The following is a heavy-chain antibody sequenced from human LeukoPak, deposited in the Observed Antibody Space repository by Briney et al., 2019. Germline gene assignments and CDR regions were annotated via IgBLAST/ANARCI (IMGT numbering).Heavy chain of an antibody. J-gene: IGHJ4*02. D-gene: IGHD4-17*01. CDR1: GFPFDDYG. V-gene: IGHV3-20*04. CDR3: VYSGDYEKGY. Sequence: GGSLRLSCAASGFPFDDYGMTWVRQAPGKGLEWVSGINWNGGSTGYADSVKGRFTISRDSAKNSLYLQMNSLRAEDTAVYYCVYSGDYEKGYWGQGTLVTVSS. CDR2: INWNGGST.